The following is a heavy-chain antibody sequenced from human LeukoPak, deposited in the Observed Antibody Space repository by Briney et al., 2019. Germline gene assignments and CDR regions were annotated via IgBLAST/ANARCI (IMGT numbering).Heavy chain of an antibody. CDR3: ARGRFWSGSPFDY. D-gene: IGHD3-3*01. CDR1: GGSISSGSYY. CDR2: IYTSGST. V-gene: IGHV4-61*02. J-gene: IGHJ4*02. Sequence: PSQTLSLTCTVSGGSISSGSYYWSWIRQPAGKGLEWIGRIYTSGSTNYNPSLKSRVTISVDTSKNQFSLKLSSVTAADTAVYYCARGRFWSGSPFDYWGQGTLVTVSS.